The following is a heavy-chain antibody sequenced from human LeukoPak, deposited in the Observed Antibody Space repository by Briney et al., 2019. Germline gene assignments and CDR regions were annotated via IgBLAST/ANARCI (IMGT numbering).Heavy chain of an antibody. Sequence: SETLSLTCTVSGGSISGSYWSWIRQPPGKGLEWIAYMYNSGSTNYNPSLKSRVTISIDTSKNQFSLKLSSLTAADTAIYYCARGIESYGDYGYWGQGILVTVSP. J-gene: IGHJ4*02. CDR2: MYNSGST. V-gene: IGHV4-59*01. CDR1: GGSISGSY. D-gene: IGHD4-17*01. CDR3: ARGIESYGDYGY.